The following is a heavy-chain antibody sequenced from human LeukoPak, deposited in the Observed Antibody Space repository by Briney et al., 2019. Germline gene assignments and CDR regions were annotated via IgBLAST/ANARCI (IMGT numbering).Heavy chain of an antibody. Sequence: GGSLRLSCAASGFTFSSYAMHWVRQAPGKGLEWVAVISYDGSNKYYADSVKGRFTISSDNSKNTLYLQMNSLRAEDTAVYYCARNYDFWSGPYSSGYWGQGTLVTVSS. CDR2: ISYDGSNK. D-gene: IGHD3-3*01. CDR1: GFTFSSYA. V-gene: IGHV3-30-3*01. CDR3: ARNYDFWSGPYSSGY. J-gene: IGHJ4*02.